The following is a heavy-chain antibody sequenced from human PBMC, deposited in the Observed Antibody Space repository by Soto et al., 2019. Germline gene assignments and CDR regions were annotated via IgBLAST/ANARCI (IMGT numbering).Heavy chain of an antibody. Sequence: SAPVSLTCAVQDGSFSGSYRTWIRLPPGKGLEWSCDINHSGKTNYNPSLKSGVTFSVATSKKQFSLNLSSVIASDTAVYYCPRLSSGGYSSVYGEPFDIWTQGAVVTVSS. CDR1: DGSFSGSY. V-gene: IGHV4-34*01. CDR2: INHSGKT. CDR3: PRLSSGGYSSVYGEPFDI. J-gene: IGHJ3*02. D-gene: IGHD6-19*01.